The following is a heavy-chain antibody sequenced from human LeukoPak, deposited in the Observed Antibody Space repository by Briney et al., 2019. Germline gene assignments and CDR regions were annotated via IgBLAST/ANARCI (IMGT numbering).Heavy chain of an antibody. CDR3: AGGGLDYGDYVLVY. J-gene: IGHJ4*02. CDR1: GYTFTGYY. CDR2: INPNSSGA. D-gene: IGHD4-17*01. Sequence: ASVKVSCKASGYTFTGYYMHWVRQAPGQGLEWMGWINPNSSGANYAQKFQGRVTMTRDTSISTAYMELSRLRSDDTAVYYCAGGGLDYGDYVLVYWGQGTLVTVSS. V-gene: IGHV1-2*02.